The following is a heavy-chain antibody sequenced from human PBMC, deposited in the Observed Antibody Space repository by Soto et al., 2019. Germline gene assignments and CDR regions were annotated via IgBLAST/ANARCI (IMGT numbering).Heavy chain of an antibody. D-gene: IGHD6-6*01. Sequence: ASVKLSSKACGYTYTSYAISWLRQAPGQGLEWMGWISAYNGNTNYAQKLQGRVTMTTDTSTSTAYMELRSLRSDDTAVYYCARGGIAARNNDYWGQGTLVIVSS. V-gene: IGHV1-18*01. CDR3: ARGGIAARNNDY. CDR1: GYTYTSYA. J-gene: IGHJ4*02. CDR2: ISAYNGNT.